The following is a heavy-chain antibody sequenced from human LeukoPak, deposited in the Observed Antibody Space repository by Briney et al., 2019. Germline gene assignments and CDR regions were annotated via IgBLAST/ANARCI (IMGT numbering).Heavy chain of an antibody. Sequence: SETLSLTCTVSGGSISSYYWSWIRQPAGKGLEWIGRIYTSGSTNYNPSLKSRVTMSVDTSKNQFSLKLSSVTATDTAVYYCAREVARRYYYYYMDVWGKGTTVTVSS. J-gene: IGHJ6*03. CDR1: GGSISSYY. D-gene: IGHD2-15*01. CDR3: AREVARRYYYYYMDV. CDR2: IYTSGST. V-gene: IGHV4-4*07.